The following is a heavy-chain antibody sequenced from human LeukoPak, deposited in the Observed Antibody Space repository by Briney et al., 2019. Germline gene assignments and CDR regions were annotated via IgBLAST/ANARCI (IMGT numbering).Heavy chain of an antibody. CDR2: INHSGST. CDR3: ARGRGVRGVTFHYYGMDV. D-gene: IGHD3-10*01. CDR1: GGSFSGYY. Sequence: SETLSLTCAVYGGSFSGYYWSWIRQPPGKGLEWIGEINHSGSTNYNPSLKSRVTTSVDTSKNQFSLKLSSVTAADTAVYYCARGRGVRGVTFHYYGMDVWGKGTTVTVSS. V-gene: IGHV4-34*01. J-gene: IGHJ6*04.